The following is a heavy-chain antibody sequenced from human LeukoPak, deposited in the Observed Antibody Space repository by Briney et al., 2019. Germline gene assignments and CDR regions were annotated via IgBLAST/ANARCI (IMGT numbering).Heavy chain of an antibody. CDR3: ASQRGVNTEVQT. J-gene: IGHJ5*02. CDR2: ISSSSSTI. Sequence: GGSLRLSCAAPGFTFSSYSMNWVRQAPGKGLEWVSYISSSSSTIYYADSVKGRFTISRDNAKNSLYLQMNSLRAEDTAVYYCASQRGVNTEVQTWGQGTLVTVSS. CDR1: GFTFSSYS. D-gene: IGHD3-10*01. V-gene: IGHV3-48*04.